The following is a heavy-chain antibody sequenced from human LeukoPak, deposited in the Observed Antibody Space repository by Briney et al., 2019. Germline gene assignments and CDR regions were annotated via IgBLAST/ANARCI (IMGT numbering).Heavy chain of an antibody. J-gene: IGHJ4*02. CDR3: ARLRREQWLVFYYFDY. Sequence: SETLSLTCAVYGGSFSGYYWSWIRQPPGKGLEWIGEINHSGSTNYNPSLKSRVTISVDTSKNQFSLKLSSVTAADTAVYYRARLRREQWLVFYYFDYWGQGTLVTVSS. V-gene: IGHV4-34*01. D-gene: IGHD6-19*01. CDR1: GGSFSGYY. CDR2: INHSGST.